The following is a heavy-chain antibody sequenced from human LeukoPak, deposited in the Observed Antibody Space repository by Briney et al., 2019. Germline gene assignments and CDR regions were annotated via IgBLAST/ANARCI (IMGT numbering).Heavy chain of an antibody. CDR1: GFTFSSYG. CDR2: IRDDGSNK. J-gene: IGHJ4*02. D-gene: IGHD1-26*01. V-gene: IGHV3-30*02. CDR3: ASGRSAGATTSADY. Sequence: GGSLRLSCAASGFTFSSYGMHWVRQAPGKGLEWVAFIRDDGSNKYYADSVKGRFTISRDNSRNTLYLQMNSLRAEDTAVYYCASGRSAGATTSADYWGQGTLVTVSS.